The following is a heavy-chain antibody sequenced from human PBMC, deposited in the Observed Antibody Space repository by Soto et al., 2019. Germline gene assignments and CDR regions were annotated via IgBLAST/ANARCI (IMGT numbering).Heavy chain of an antibody. D-gene: IGHD3-9*01. Sequence: SETLSLTCTVSGGSISSSSYYWGWIRQPPGKGLEWIGSIYYSGSSNYNPSLKSRVTISVDTSKNQFSLKLSSVTAADTAVYYCARDASLTVDAFHMWGQGTMVTVSS. CDR2: IYYSGSS. CDR1: GGSISSSSYY. V-gene: IGHV4-39*07. J-gene: IGHJ3*02. CDR3: ARDASLTVDAFHM.